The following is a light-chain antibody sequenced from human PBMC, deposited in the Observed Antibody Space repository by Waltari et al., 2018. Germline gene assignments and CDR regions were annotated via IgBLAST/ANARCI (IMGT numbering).Light chain of an antibody. CDR2: DAS. V-gene: IGKV3-11*01. CDR1: QSVSSY. Sequence: EVVLPQSPATLSLSPGERATLSCRASQSVSSYLVWYQQKADQAPRLLIYDASKRATGIPARFSGSGSGTDFTLTISSLEPEDFAIYYCQQRGDWPITFGQGTRLETK. J-gene: IGKJ5*01. CDR3: QQRGDWPIT.